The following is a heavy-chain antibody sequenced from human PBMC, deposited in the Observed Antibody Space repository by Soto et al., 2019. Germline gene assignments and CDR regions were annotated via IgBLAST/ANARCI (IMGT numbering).Heavy chain of an antibody. CDR1: GYTFTSYA. CDR2: INAGNGNT. CDR3: ARDRSLGGYDLFGY. V-gene: IGHV1-3*01. D-gene: IGHD5-12*01. J-gene: IGHJ4*02. Sequence: QVQLVQSGAEVKKPGASVKVSCKASGYTFTSYAMHWVRQAPGQRLEWMGWINAGNGNTKYSQKFQGRVTITRDTAASTAYMELSSLRSEDTAVYYCARDRSLGGYDLFGYWGQGTLVTVSS.